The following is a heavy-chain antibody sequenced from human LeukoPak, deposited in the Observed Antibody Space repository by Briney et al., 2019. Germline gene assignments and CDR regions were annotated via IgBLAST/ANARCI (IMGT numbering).Heavy chain of an antibody. CDR1: GYTLTELS. CDR3: ATIAGITMVRGVITHNWFDP. V-gene: IGHV1-24*01. J-gene: IGHJ5*02. CDR2: FDPEDGET. D-gene: IGHD3-10*01. Sequence: ASVKVSCKVSGYTLTELSMHWVRQAPGKGLEWMGGFDPEDGETIYAQKFQGRATMTEDTSTDTAYMELSSLRSEDTAVYYCATIAGITMVRGVITHNWFDPWGQGTLVTVSS.